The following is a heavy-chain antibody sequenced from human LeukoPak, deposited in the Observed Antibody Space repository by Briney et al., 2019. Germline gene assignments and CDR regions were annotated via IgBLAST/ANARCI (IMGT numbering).Heavy chain of an antibody. V-gene: IGHV1-18*01. CDR2: ISAYNGNT. J-gene: IGHJ3*02. CDR1: GYTFTSYG. D-gene: IGHD2-2*01. CDR3: ARDSKYGIVVVQTSNDAFDI. Sequence: ASVKVSCKASGYTFTSYGISWVRQAPGQGLEWMGWISAYNGNTNYAQKLQGRVTMTTDTSTSTAYMELRSLRSDDTAVYYCARDSKYGIVVVQTSNDAFDIWGQGTMVTVSS.